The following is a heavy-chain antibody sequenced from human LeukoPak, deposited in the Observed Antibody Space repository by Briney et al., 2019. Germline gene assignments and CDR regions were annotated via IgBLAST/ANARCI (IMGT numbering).Heavy chain of an antibody. J-gene: IGHJ4*02. CDR1: GFTFSSYA. CDR3: AKSSSSWYRFDY. Sequence: GGSLRLSCAASGFTFSSYAMSWVRQAPGKGLEWVSAISGSGGSTYYADSVKGRFTISRDNSKNTLYLQMNSLSAEDTAVYYCAKSSSSWYRFDYWGQGTLVTVSS. CDR2: ISGSGGST. D-gene: IGHD6-13*01. V-gene: IGHV3-23*01.